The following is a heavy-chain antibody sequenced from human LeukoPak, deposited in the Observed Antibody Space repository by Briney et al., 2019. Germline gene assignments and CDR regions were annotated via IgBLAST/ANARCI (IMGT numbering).Heavy chain of an antibody. D-gene: IGHD4-17*01. V-gene: IGHV4-59*11. CDR3: ARYPTTETKGLDI. CDR1: GGSIGSHY. CDR2: ISYIGST. Sequence: SETLSLTCTVSGGSIGSHYWTWIRQPPGKGLEWIGYISYIGSTNYNPSLKSRVTISVDTSKNQFSLRLSSVTAADTAVYFCARYPTTETKGLDIWGQGTLVTVSS. J-gene: IGHJ3*02.